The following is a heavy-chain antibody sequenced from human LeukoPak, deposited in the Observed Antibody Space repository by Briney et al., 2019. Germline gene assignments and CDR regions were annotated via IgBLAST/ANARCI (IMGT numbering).Heavy chain of an antibody. V-gene: IGHV3-23*01. CDR2: ISPSGGST. J-gene: IGHJ4*02. D-gene: IGHD6-19*01. CDR1: GFTFSSYV. CDR3: ARDSSTSGWYRLNDY. Sequence: GGSLRLSCAASGFTFSSYVMSWVRQAPGKGLEWVSAISPSGGSTYYADSVKGRFTISRDNAKNSLYLQMNSLRDEDTAVYYCARDSSTSGWYRLNDYWGQGTLVTVSS.